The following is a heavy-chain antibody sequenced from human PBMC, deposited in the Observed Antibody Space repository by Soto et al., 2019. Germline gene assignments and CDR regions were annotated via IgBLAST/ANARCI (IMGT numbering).Heavy chain of an antibody. CDR2: IIRIFGTP. CDR1: GGSFSSYA. CDR3: ARQGSNEYYYYGMDV. V-gene: IGHV1-69*12. Sequence: QVQLVQSGAEVKKPGSWVKVSCEASGGSFSSYAINWVRQAPGQGLEWMGGIIRIFGTPDYAQRFQGRVTITADESTSTAYRELSSLRSEDTAVYYCARQGSNEYYYYGMDVWGQGTTVTVSS. J-gene: IGHJ6*02. D-gene: IGHD3-10*01.